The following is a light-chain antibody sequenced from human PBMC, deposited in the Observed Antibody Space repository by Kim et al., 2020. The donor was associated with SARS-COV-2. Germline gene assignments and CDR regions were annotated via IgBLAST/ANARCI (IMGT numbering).Light chain of an antibody. J-gene: IGKJ1*01. V-gene: IGKV3-20*01. CDR2: GAS. CDR3: QQYVSSPRT. CDR1: QSVSSSF. Sequence: SPGGRATLSCRASQSVSSSFLAWYQQKPGQAPRLLIYGASSRATGIPDRFSGSGSGTDFTLTISRLEPEDFAVYYCQQYVSSPRTFGQGTKVDIK.